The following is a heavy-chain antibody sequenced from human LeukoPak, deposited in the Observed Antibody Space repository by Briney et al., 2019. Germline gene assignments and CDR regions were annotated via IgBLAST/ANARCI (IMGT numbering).Heavy chain of an antibody. CDR2: IYYSGST. CDR1: GGSISSHY. D-gene: IGHD3-22*01. J-gene: IGHJ4*02. CDR3: ARDDSSGYHGAFDY. Sequence: SETLSLTCTVSGGSISSHYWSWIRQPPGKGLEWIGYIYYSGSTNYNPSLKSRVTISVDTSKSQFSLKLSSVTAADTAVYYCARDDSSGYHGAFDYWGQGTLVTVSS. V-gene: IGHV4-59*11.